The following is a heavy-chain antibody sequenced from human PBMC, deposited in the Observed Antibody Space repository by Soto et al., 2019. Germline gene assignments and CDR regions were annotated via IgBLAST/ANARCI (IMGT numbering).Heavy chain of an antibody. CDR2: IIPIFGTA. Sequence: GASVKVSCKASRVAFSKFIVTWVRQAPGLGLEWVGGIIPIFGTANYAQKFQGRVTITADEPTSTSYMEVNNLRSEDTAVYYCAKVRYSSPMGYYYGMDVWGQGTTVTVSS. CDR1: RVAFSKFI. V-gene: IGHV1-69*13. D-gene: IGHD6-19*01. J-gene: IGHJ6*02. CDR3: AKVRYSSPMGYYYGMDV.